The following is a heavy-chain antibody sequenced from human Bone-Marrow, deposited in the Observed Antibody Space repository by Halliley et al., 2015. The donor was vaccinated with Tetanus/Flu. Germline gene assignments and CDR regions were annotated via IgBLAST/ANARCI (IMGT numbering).Heavy chain of an antibody. CDR3: ARSRRAAGSSFFES. V-gene: IGHV4-30-2*01. D-gene: IGHD2-15*01. Sequence: TLSLTCTVSSVSITSGDYSWSWIRQPPGKGLEWIGYIYRAGLNYYNPSLQSRVTISIDRARNQFSLKMTSMTAADTAIYYCARSRRAAGSSFFESWGQGILVTVSS. CDR2: IYRAGLN. CDR1: SVSITSGDYS. J-gene: IGHJ4*02.